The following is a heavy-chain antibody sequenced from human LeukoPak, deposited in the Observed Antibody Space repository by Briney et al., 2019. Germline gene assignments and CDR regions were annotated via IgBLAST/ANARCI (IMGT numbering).Heavy chain of an antibody. V-gene: IGHV3-53*01. CDR1: GFTVSSNY. D-gene: IGHD3-22*01. Sequence: GGSLRLYCAASGFTVSSNYMSWVRQAPGKGLEWVSVIYSGGSTYSADSVKGRFTISRDNSKNTLYLQMNSLRAEDTAVYYCARDSNYDTSGHYYWGQGTLVTVSS. CDR3: ARDSNYDTSGHYY. CDR2: IYSGGST. J-gene: IGHJ4*02.